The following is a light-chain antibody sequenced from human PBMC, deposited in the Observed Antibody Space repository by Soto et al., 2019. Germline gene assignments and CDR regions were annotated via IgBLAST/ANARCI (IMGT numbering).Light chain of an antibody. J-gene: IGKJ1*01. CDR1: QPVGSAY. Sequence: EIVFAHSPGTLSLPPLESATLSCRGSQPVGSAYLAWYRQNLGQAPRPLIYATSSRATGISDRFSGSGSGTEFTLTISRLEAEDFAIYYCHQHGDSPWTFGQGTKVDNK. V-gene: IGKV3-20*01. CDR3: HQHGDSPWT. CDR2: ATS.